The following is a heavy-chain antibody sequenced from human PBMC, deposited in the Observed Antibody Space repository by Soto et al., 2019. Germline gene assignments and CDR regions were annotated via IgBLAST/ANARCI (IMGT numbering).Heavy chain of an antibody. CDR1: GFTFSSYG. CDR2: ISYDGSNK. V-gene: IGHV3-30*03. J-gene: IGHJ4*02. CDR3: YYESLGGVY. Sequence: QVQLVESGGGVVQPGRSLRLSCAASGFTFSSYGMHWFRQSPGKGLEWVAVISYDGSNKYYADSVKGRFTITRDHSKNTLYLQMNGLRAEDTAVYYWYYESLGGVYWGQGTLVTVSS. D-gene: IGHD3-22*01.